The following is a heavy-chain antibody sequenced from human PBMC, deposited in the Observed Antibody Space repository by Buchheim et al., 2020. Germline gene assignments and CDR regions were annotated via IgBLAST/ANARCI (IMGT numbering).Heavy chain of an antibody. CDR2: IYYSGST. D-gene: IGHD3-22*01. CDR3: ARSPYYYDSSGYLSYYYYYYGMDV. V-gene: IGHV4-59*01. Sequence: QVQLQESGPGLVKPSETLSLTCTVSGGSISSYYWSWIRQPPGKGLEWIGYIYYSGSTNYNPSLKSRVTITVDTSKNQFSLTLSSVTAADTAVYYCARSPYYYDSSGYLSYYYYYYGMDVWGQGTT. CDR1: GGSISSYY. J-gene: IGHJ6*02.